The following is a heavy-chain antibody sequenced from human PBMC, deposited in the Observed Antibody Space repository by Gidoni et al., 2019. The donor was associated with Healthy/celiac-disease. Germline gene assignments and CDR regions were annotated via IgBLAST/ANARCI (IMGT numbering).Heavy chain of an antibody. J-gene: IGHJ5*02. Sequence: QVQLVESGGGVVQPGRSLRLSCAASGFTFSSYAMHWVRQAPGKGLEWVAVISYDGSNKYYADSVKGRFTISRDNSKNTLYLQMNSLRAEDTAVYYCARDPDPDYGDAFWFDPWGQGTLVTVSS. CDR1: GFTFSSYA. CDR2: ISYDGSNK. CDR3: ARDPDPDYGDAFWFDP. D-gene: IGHD4-17*01. V-gene: IGHV3-30*01.